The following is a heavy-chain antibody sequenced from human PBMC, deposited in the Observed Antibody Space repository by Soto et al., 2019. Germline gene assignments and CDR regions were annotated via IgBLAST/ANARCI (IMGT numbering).Heavy chain of an antibody. V-gene: IGHV4-59*08. CDR2: IYYSGST. J-gene: IGHJ5*02. D-gene: IGHD5-12*01. CDR1: GGSISSYY. CDR3: ARLGEWLRPNWFDP. Sequence: PSETLSLTCTVSGGSISSYYWSWIRQPPGKGLEWIGYIYYSGSTNYNPSLKSRVTISVDTSKNQFSLKLSSVTAADTAVYYCARLGEWLRPNWFDPWGQGTPVTVSS.